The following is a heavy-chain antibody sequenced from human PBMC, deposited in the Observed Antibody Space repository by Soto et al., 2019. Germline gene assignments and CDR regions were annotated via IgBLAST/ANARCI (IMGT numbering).Heavy chain of an antibody. Sequence: PLETLSLTCTVSGGSISSSSYYWGWIRQPPGKGLEWIGSIYYSGSTYYNPSLKSRVTISVDTSKNQFSLKLSSVTAADTAVYYCARGLGYCSGGSCYPGDFDYWGQGTLVTVSS. D-gene: IGHD2-15*01. CDR1: GGSISSSSYY. CDR3: ARGLGYCSGGSCYPGDFDY. V-gene: IGHV4-39*01. J-gene: IGHJ4*02. CDR2: IYYSGST.